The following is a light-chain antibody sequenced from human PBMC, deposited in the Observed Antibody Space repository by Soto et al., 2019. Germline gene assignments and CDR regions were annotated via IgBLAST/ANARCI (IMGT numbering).Light chain of an antibody. CDR3: QQYNNWPPIT. V-gene: IGKV3-15*01. Sequence: EIVMTQSPATLSVSVGERATLSCRASQSVSSNLAWYQQKPGQAPRLLIYGASTRVTGIPARFSGSGSGTECTLTIRHLQSEDCGVYYCQQYNNWPPITFGQGTRLEIK. J-gene: IGKJ5*01. CDR2: GAS. CDR1: QSVSSN.